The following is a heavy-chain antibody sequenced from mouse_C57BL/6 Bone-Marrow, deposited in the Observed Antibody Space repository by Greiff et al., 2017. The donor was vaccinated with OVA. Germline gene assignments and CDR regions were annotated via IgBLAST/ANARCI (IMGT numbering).Heavy chain of an antibody. CDR2: ISNLAYSI. J-gene: IGHJ4*01. CDR3: ARLGYGDDPVMDY. V-gene: IGHV5-15*01. D-gene: IGHD2-2*01. CDR1: GFTFSDYG. Sequence: EVKLVESGGGLVQPGGSLKLSCAASGFTFSDYGMAWVRQAPRKGPEWVAFISNLAYSIYYAATVTGRFPISRENAKNTLYLEMSSLRSEDTAMYYGARLGYGDDPVMDYWGQGTSVTVSS.